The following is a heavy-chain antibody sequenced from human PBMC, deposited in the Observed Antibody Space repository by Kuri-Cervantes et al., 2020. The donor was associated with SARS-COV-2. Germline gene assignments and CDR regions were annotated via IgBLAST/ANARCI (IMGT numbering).Heavy chain of an antibody. J-gene: IGHJ4*02. Sequence: LRLSCTVSGGSISSSGYYWGWIRQPPGKGLEWIGYIYYSGSTYYNPSLKSRVTISVDTSKNQFSLKLSSVTAADTAVYYCARGGRAAALFDYWGQGTLVTVSS. CDR1: GGSISSSGYY. CDR2: IYYSGST. D-gene: IGHD6-13*01. V-gene: IGHV4-30-4*08. CDR3: ARGGRAAALFDY.